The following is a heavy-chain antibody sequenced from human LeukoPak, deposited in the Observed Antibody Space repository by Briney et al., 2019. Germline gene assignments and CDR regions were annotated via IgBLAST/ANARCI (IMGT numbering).Heavy chain of an antibody. CDR3: ARAGYCSSTSCYGMDAFDI. CDR1: GGSISSYY. Sequence: SETLSLTCTVSGGSISSYYWSWIRQPAGKGLEWIGRIYTSGSTNYNPSLKSRVTMSVDTSKNQFSLKLSSVTAADTAVYYCARAGYCSSTSCYGMDAFDIWGQGTMVTVSS. J-gene: IGHJ3*02. D-gene: IGHD2-2*01. CDR2: IYTSGST. V-gene: IGHV4-4*07.